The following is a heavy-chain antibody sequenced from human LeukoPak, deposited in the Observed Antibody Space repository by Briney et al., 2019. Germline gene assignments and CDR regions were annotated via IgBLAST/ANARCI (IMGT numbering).Heavy chain of an antibody. CDR3: AKDSPYAYYVSGSYWDY. Sequence: GGSLRLSCAASGFTFSSYAMSWVRQAPGKGLEWVSAISDSDSTYYADSVKGRFTISRDNSKNTLYLQMNSLRAEDTAVYYCAKDSPYAYYVSGSYWDYWGQGTLVTVSS. CDR2: ISDSDST. D-gene: IGHD3-10*01. CDR1: GFTFSSYA. J-gene: IGHJ4*02. V-gene: IGHV3-23*01.